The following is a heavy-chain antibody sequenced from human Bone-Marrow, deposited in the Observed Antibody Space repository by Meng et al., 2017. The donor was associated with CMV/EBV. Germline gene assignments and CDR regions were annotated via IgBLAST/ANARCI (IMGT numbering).Heavy chain of an antibody. V-gene: IGHV1-8*01. CDR2: MNPNSGNT. CDR3: ARGRGGTVPTIYYFDF. Sequence: SVKVSCKPPGYTFTTYDINWVRQAPGQGLEWMGWMNPNSGNTGYAQKFQGRVTMTRKTSMSTAYMELSSLRSEDTAVYYCARGRGGTVPTIYYFDFWGQGTLATVSS. CDR1: GYTFTTYD. D-gene: IGHD5-12*01. J-gene: IGHJ4*02.